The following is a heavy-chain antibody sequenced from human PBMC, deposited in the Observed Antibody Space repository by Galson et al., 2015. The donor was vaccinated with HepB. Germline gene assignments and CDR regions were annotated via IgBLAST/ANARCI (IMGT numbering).Heavy chain of an antibody. CDR3: ARDPSRIPDFWMISPTFFFWG. CDR2: INPNSGDT. Sequence: SVKVSCKASGYTFTGYYMHWVRQAPGQGLEWMGWINPNSGDTNYAQKFQGRVTMTRDTSISTAYMELSRLRSDDTAVYYCARDPSRIPDFWMISPTFFFWGWGPRAIVT. D-gene: IGHD3-3*01. CDR1: GYTFTGYY. V-gene: IGHV1-2*02. J-gene: IGHJ3*01.